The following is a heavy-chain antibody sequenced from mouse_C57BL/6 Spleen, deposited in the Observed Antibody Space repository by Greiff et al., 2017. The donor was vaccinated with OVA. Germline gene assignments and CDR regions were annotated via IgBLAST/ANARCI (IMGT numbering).Heavy chain of an antibody. CDR2: IDPNSGGT. CDR3: ARGTREVDTDD. J-gene: IGHJ2*01. CDR1: GYTFTSYW. D-gene: IGHD1-1*01. Sequence: QVQLQQPGAELVKPGASVKLSCKASGYTFTSYWMHWVKQRPGRGLEWIGSIDPNSGGTKYNEKFKSKATLTVDKPSSTAYLQLMSLTSENSEVYYVARGTREVDTDDWGQGTTLTVSS. V-gene: IGHV1-72*01.